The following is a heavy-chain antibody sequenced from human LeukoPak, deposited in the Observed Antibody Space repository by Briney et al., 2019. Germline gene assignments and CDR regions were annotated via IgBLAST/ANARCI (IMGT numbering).Heavy chain of an antibody. CDR3: ARLNFRGGEALHFDS. J-gene: IGHJ4*02. CDR1: GGSLTNYY. V-gene: IGHV4-4*09. D-gene: IGHD3-16*01. CDR2: IHSDGTT. Sequence: SETLSLTCSVSGGSLTNYYWGWIRQPPGKGLEFIGYIHSDGTTNYDSSLQSRVAISLDTSKIQFSLRLYSVTAADTALYFCARLNFRGGEALHFDSWGQGTLVPVSS.